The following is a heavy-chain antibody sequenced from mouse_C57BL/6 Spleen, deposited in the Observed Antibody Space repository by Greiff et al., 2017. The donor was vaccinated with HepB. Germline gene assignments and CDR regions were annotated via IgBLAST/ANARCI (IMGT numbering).Heavy chain of an antibody. CDR3: ARNSNYVLYYAMDY. D-gene: IGHD2-5*01. CDR1: GYTFTSYW. V-gene: IGHV1-64*01. J-gene: IGHJ4*01. Sequence: VQLQQPGAELVKPGASVKLSCKASGYTFTSYWMHWVKQRPGQGLEWVGMIHPNSGSTNYNEKFKSKATLTVDKSSSTAYMQLSSLTSEDSAVYYCARNSNYVLYYAMDYWGQGTSVTVSS. CDR2: IHPNSGST.